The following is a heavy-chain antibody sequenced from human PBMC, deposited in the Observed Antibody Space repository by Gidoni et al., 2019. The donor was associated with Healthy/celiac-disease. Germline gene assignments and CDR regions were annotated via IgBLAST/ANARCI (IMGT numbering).Heavy chain of an antibody. Sequence: QVQLVESGGGVVQPGRSLRLSCAASGFTFSSYGMHWVRQAPGKGLEWVAVIWYDGSNKHYADSVKGRFTISRDNSKNTLYLQMNSLRAEDTAVYYCARSLPPAVAGTFDYWGQGTLVTVSS. V-gene: IGHV3-33*01. CDR2: IWYDGSNK. CDR3: ARSLPPAVAGTFDY. D-gene: IGHD6-19*01. CDR1: GFTFSSYG. J-gene: IGHJ4*02.